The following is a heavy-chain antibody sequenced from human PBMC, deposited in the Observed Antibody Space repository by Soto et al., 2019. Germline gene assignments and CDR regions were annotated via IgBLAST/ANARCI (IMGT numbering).Heavy chain of an antibody. D-gene: IGHD3-22*01. Sequence: PGESLNIYCKGSGYSFAGSWITWVRQKPGKGLEWMGRIDPSDSQTYYSPSFRGHVTISVTKSITTVFLQWSSLRASDTAMYYCARQIYDSDTGPNFQYYFDSWGQGTPVTVSS. CDR3: ARQIYDSDTGPNFQYYFDS. J-gene: IGHJ4*02. CDR1: GYSFAGSW. CDR2: IDPSDSQT. V-gene: IGHV5-10-1*01.